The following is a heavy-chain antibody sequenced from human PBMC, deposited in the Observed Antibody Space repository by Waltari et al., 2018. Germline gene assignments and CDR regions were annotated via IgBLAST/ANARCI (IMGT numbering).Heavy chain of an antibody. Sequence: QVQLQQSGPGLVKPSQTLSLTCAVSGDSLFTTSVAWNWIRQSPSRGLEWLGRTYDRSQWRNDYELAVKCRITVNPDTAKNHFALQLDSVTPDDTAVYYCARGKFTAFDSWGQGTMVTVSS. CDR1: GDSLFTTSVA. CDR3: ARGKFTAFDS. J-gene: IGHJ3*02. V-gene: IGHV6-1*01. CDR2: TYDRSQWRN.